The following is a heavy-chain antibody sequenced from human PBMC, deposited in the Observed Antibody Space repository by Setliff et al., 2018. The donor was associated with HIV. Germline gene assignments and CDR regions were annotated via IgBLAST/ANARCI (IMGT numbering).Heavy chain of an antibody. CDR2: ISAYNGNT. Sequence: EASVKVSCKASGYTFTSYGISWVRQAPGQGLEWMGWISAYNGNTNYAQKLQGRVTMTTDTSTSTAYMELRSLRSDDTAVYYCARISTYYYDSSGYFRADYYYYYMDVWGKGTTVTVSS. CDR1: GYTFTSYG. J-gene: IGHJ6*03. V-gene: IGHV1-18*01. CDR3: ARISTYYYDSSGYFRADYYYYYMDV. D-gene: IGHD3-22*01.